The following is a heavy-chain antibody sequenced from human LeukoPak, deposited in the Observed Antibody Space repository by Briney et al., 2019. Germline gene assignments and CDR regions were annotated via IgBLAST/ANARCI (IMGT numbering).Heavy chain of an antibody. CDR3: ARVIGSYGDSAY. Sequence: GGSLRLSCAASGFTFSSYRMNWVRQAPGKGLEWLSYISSTSSAIYYADSLKGRFTISRDNAKNSLYLQMDSLRAEDTAVYYCARVIGSYGDSAYGGQGTLVTVSS. CDR1: GFTFSSYR. D-gene: IGHD3-16*01. J-gene: IGHJ4*02. V-gene: IGHV3-48*04. CDR2: ISSTSSAI.